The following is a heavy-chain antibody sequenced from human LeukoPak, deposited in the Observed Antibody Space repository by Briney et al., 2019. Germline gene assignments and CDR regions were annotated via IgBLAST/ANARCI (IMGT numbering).Heavy chain of an antibody. CDR2: ISAYNGNT. CDR3: ARDPAYYDSSGYYPTDAFDI. Sequence: ASVKVSCKASGYTFTSYGISCVRQAPGQGLEWMGWISAYNGNTNYAQKLQGRVTMTTDTSTSTAYMELRSLRSDDTAVYYCARDPAYYDSSGYYPTDAFDIWGQGTMVTVSS. CDR1: GYTFTSYG. D-gene: IGHD3-22*01. J-gene: IGHJ3*02. V-gene: IGHV1-18*01.